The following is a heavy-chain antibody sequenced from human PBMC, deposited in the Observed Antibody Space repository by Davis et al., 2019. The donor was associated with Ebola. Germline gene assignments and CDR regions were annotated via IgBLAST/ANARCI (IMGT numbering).Heavy chain of an antibody. V-gene: IGHV5-51*01. CDR3: ARRSGRRGYYYYGMDV. D-gene: IGHD6-19*01. J-gene: IGHJ6*02. CDR1: GYSFTSYW. CDR2: IYPRDSET. Sequence: GESLKIPCKGSGYSFTSYWIAWVRQMPGKGLEFMGIIYPRDSETRYSPPFQGQVTISADNSITTAYLQWSSLKASDTAMYYCARRSGRRGYYYYGMDVWGQGTTVTVSS.